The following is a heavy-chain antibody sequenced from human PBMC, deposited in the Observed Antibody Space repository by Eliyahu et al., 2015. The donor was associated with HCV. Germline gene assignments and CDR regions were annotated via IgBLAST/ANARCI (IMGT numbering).Heavy chain of an antibody. V-gene: IGHV3-48*02. CDR3: ARDGNFFDY. CDR1: GFTFNTYS. Sequence: EVQLVESGGGLVQPGGSLRLSCAASGFTFNTYSMNWVRQAPGKGLEWVSYISSGSGAIYYADSVKGRFTISRDNARNSLFLQMNSLRDEDTALYYCARDGNFFDYWGQGTLVTVSS. CDR2: ISSGSGAI. D-gene: IGHD1-1*01. J-gene: IGHJ4*02.